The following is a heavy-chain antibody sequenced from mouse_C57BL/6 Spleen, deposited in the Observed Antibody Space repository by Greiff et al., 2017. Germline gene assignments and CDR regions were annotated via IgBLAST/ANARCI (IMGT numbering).Heavy chain of an antibody. CDR3: AGSDSYPFAD. CDR2: IVPEVGVT. CDR1: GFNIKDYY. Sequence: VQLQQSGAELVKPGASVKLSCTASGFNIKDYYMHWVKQRTEQGLEWIGRIVPEVGVTKSAPKFQGKAPITADTSSNTACLQLSSLTSEDTGVYYCAGSDSYPFADWGQGTLVTVSA. D-gene: IGHD3-2*01. V-gene: IGHV14-2*01. J-gene: IGHJ3*01.